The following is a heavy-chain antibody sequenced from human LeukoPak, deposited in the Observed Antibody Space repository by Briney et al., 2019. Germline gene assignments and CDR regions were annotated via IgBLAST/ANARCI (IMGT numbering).Heavy chain of an antibody. CDR1: GYTFTTSA. CDR2: ISGYNGNT. J-gene: IGHJ5*02. Sequence: GASVKVSCKASGYTFTTSAITCVRQAPGQGLEWMGWISGYNGNTNYAQKFQGRVTMTTDTSTSTAYMELRSLRSDDTAVYYCARNSYSDAGWFDTWGQGTLVTVSS. V-gene: IGHV1-18*01. D-gene: IGHD4-17*01. CDR3: ARNSYSDAGWFDT.